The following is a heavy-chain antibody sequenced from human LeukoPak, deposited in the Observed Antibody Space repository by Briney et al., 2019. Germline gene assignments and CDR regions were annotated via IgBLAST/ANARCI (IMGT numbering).Heavy chain of an antibody. J-gene: IGHJ6*04. Sequence: GGSLRLSCEASGFTFSNYSMNWVRQAPGKGLEWVSSISSRSSFIYYADSVKGRFTISRDNAKNSLYLQMNSLRAEDTAVYYCAELGITMIGGVWGKGTTVTISS. V-gene: IGHV3-21*01. CDR2: ISSRSSFI. CDR1: GFTFSNYS. CDR3: AELGITMIGGV. D-gene: IGHD3-10*02.